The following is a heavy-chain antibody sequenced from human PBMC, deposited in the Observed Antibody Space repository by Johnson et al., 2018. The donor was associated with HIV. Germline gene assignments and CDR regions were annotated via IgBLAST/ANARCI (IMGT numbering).Heavy chain of an antibody. J-gene: IGHJ3*02. Sequence: QVQLVESGGGVVQPGRSLRLSCAASGFTFSNYGMHWVRQAPGKGLEWVAVISYDGSNKYYADSVKGRFTISRDNSKNTLYLQMNSLRAEDTAVYYCAKAPYGSGIRPGAFDIWGQGTMVTVSS. CDR1: GFTFSNYG. CDR2: ISYDGSNK. V-gene: IGHV3-30*18. D-gene: IGHD3-10*01. CDR3: AKAPYGSGIRPGAFDI.